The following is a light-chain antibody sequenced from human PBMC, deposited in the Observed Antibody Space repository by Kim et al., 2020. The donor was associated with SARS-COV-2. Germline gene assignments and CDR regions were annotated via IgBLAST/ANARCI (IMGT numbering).Light chain of an antibody. V-gene: IGLV3-1*01. CDR3: QAWDSSTSV. CDR1: KLGDKY. CDR2: QDT. Sequence: SYELTQPPSVSVSPGQTASITCSGDKLGDKYACWYQQKPGQSPVLVIYQDTKRPSGIPARFSGSNSGNTATLTISGTQAMDEADYYCQAWDSSTSVFGTGTKVIVL. J-gene: IGLJ1*01.